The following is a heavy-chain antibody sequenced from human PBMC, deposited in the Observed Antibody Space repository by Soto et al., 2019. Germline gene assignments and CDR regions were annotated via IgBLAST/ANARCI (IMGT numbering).Heavy chain of an antibody. V-gene: IGHV4-59*08. CDR2: IYYTGST. CDR1: GGSISTYY. D-gene: IGHD6-13*01. Sequence: QVQLQESGPGLVKPSETLSLTCTVSGGSISTYYWSWIRQPPGKGLEWIGYIYYTGSTNYNPSLKSGVTISIDTSTNQSSLKVTSVTAADTAVYYCARRQVLNTFDLWGRGTLVTVSS. J-gene: IGHJ2*01. CDR3: ARRQVLNTFDL.